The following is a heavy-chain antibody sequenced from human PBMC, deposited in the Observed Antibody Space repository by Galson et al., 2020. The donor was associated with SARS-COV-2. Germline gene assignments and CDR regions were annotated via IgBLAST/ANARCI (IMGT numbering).Heavy chain of an antibody. D-gene: IGHD5-18*01. Sequence: ASETLSLTCTVSGGSISSSSYYWGWIRQPPGTGLEWIGSIYYSGSTYYNPSLKSRVTISVDTSKNQFSLNLSSVTAADTAVYYCARAEYTYGYVDLDYWGRGALVTVSS. V-gene: IGHV4-39*07. CDR2: IYYSGST. J-gene: IGHJ4*02. CDR3: ARAEYTYGYVDLDY. CDR1: GGSISSSSYY.